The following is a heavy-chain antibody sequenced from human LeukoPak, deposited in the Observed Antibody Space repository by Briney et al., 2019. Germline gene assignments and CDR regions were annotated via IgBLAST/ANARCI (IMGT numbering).Heavy chain of an antibody. J-gene: IGHJ5*02. CDR1: GYTLTELS. CDR3: ARDDSSGYYRNWFDP. CDR2: FDPEDGET. V-gene: IGHV1-24*01. D-gene: IGHD3-22*01. Sequence: RASVKVSCKVSGYTLTELSMHWVRQAPGKGLEWMGGFDPEDGETIYAQKFQGRVTMTEDTSTDTAYMELSSLRSEDTAVYYCARDDSSGYYRNWFDPWGQGTLVTVSS.